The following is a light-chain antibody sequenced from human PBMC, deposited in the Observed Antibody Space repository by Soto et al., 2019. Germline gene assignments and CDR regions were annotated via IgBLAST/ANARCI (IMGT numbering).Light chain of an antibody. CDR3: QQYGSSPYT. CDR2: GAS. V-gene: IGKV3-20*01. J-gene: IGKJ2*01. Sequence: EIVLTQSPGTLSLSPGERATLSCRASQSVRSSYLAWYQQKLGQAPRLLIYGASSRATGIPDRFSGSGSGTDFTLTISRLDPEDFAVYYCQQYGSSPYTFGQGTKLESK. CDR1: QSVRSSY.